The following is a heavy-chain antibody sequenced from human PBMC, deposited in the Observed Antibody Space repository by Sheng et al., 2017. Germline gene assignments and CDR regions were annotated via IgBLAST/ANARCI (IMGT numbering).Heavy chain of an antibody. CDR3: AKIARIPIYGADYYYYYMDV. D-gene: IGHD4-17*01. CDR1: GFTFSSYA. Sequence: EVQLLESGGGLVQPGGSLRLSCAASGFTFSSYAMSWVRQAPGKGLEWVSAISGSGGSTYYADSVKGRFTISRDNSKNTLYLQMNSLRAEDTAVYYCAKIARIPIYGADYYYYYMDVWGKGTTVTVSS. V-gene: IGHV3-23*01. J-gene: IGHJ6*03. CDR2: ISGSGGST.